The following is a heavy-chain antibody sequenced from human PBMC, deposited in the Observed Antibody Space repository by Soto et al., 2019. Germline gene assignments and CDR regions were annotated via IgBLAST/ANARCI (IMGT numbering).Heavy chain of an antibody. CDR3: ARGGGMDV. J-gene: IGHJ6*02. CDR1: GFTFTSYG. CDR2: FSGTGGNT. Sequence: EVQLLESGGGLLQPGGSLRLACEASGFTFTSYGMSWVRQAPGKGLEWVSSFSGTGGNTYYADSVKGRFTISRDNFKNPLYLQMNSLRPGDTAVYYCARGGGMDVWGQGTTVTVSS. V-gene: IGHV3-23*01.